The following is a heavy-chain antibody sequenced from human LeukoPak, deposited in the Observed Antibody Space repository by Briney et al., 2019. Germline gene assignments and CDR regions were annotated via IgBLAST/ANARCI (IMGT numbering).Heavy chain of an antibody. J-gene: IGHJ4*02. Sequence: SETLSLTCTVSGGSISSSSYYWGWIRQPPGKGLEWIGSIYYSGSTYYNPSLKCRVNISVDTSKNQFSLKLSSVTAADTALYYCAKHYMGSSYNHGLDCWGQGTLVTVSS. CDR3: AKHYMGSSYNHGLDC. CDR2: IYYSGST. CDR1: GGSISSSSYY. D-gene: IGHD3-10*01. V-gene: IGHV4-39*01.